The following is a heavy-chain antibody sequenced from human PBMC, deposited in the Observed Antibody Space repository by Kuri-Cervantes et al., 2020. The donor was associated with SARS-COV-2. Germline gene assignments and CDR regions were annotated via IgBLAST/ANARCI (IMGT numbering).Heavy chain of an antibody. Sequence: SETLSLTCTVSGGSISSYYRSWIRQPPGKGLEWIGYIYYTGSTNYNPSLKSRVTISVDTSKNQFSLKLSSVTAADTAVYYCARAEAVAGTLDYWGQGTLVTVSS. CDR1: GGSISSYY. CDR2: IYYTGST. CDR3: ARAEAVAGTLDY. D-gene: IGHD6-19*01. V-gene: IGHV4-59*01. J-gene: IGHJ4*02.